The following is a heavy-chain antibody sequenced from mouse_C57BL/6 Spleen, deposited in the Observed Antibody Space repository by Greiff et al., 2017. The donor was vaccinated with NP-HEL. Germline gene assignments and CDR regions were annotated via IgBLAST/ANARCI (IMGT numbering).Heavy chain of an antibody. CDR2: IYPGSGST. D-gene: IGHD2-5*01. Sequence: QVHVKQPGAELVKPGASVKMSCKASGYTFTSYWITWVKQRPGQGLEWIGDIYPGSGSTNYNEKFKSKATLTVDTSSSTAYMQLSSLTSEDSAVYYCAGSNLWYFDVWGTGTTVTVSS. CDR1: GYTFTSYW. J-gene: IGHJ1*03. V-gene: IGHV1-55*01. CDR3: AGSNLWYFDV.